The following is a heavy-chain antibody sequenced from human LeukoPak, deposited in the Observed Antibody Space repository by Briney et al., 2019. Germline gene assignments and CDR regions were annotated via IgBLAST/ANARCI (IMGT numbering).Heavy chain of an antibody. CDR2: IGTAGDT. Sequence: GGSLRLSCAASGFTFSSYDMHWVRQPTGKGLEWVSAIGTAGDTYYPGSVKGRFTISRENAKNSLYLQMNSLRAGDTAVYYCARDTGGKGAFDYWGQGTLVTVSS. CDR3: ARDTGGKGAFDY. J-gene: IGHJ4*02. D-gene: IGHD4-23*01. V-gene: IGHV3-13*01. CDR1: GFTFSSYD.